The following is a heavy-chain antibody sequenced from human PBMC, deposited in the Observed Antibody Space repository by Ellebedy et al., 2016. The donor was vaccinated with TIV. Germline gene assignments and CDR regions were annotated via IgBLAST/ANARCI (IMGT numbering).Heavy chain of an antibody. V-gene: IGHV4-59*01. J-gene: IGHJ4*02. Sequence: PGGSLRLSCTVSVGSISSYYWSWIRQPPGKGLEWIGCIYYSGSTNYNPSLKSRVTISVDTSKNQFSLKLNSVTAADTAVYYCARLYWVRGEGWGYYFDYWGQGTLVTVSS. CDR1: VGSISSYY. CDR2: IYYSGST. CDR3: ARLYWVRGEGWGYYFDY. D-gene: IGHD3-10*01.